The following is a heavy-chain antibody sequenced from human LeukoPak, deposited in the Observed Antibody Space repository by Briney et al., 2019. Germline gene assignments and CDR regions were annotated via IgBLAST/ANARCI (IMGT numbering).Heavy chain of an antibody. Sequence: GGSLRLSCAASGSNFSAYSMNWVRQAPGKGLEWVSYISRSSDAIYDADSVKGRFTISRDNAKNLLFLQMTSLGVEDTALYYCARGDSDHYITLDYWGQGTLVTVSS. CDR1: GSNFSAYS. CDR3: ARGDSDHYITLDY. D-gene: IGHD4-17*01. J-gene: IGHJ4*02. V-gene: IGHV3-48*01. CDR2: ISRSSDAI.